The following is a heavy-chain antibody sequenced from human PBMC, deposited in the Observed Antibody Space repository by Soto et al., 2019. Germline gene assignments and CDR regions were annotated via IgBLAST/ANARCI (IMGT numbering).Heavy chain of an antibody. CDR1: GVTFSSHS. V-gene: IGHV3-48*01. Sequence: EVQLVESGGGLVQPGGSLRLSCTASGVTFSSHSMVWVRQAPGKGLEWVSYISSGSSSIYYADSVEGRFTTSRDNAKNSTYLQMNSLRVEDTGVYYCARELGFDAVARMDVWGQGTTVTVSS. CDR3: ARELGFDAVARMDV. CDR2: ISSGSSSI. D-gene: IGHD6-19*01. J-gene: IGHJ6*02.